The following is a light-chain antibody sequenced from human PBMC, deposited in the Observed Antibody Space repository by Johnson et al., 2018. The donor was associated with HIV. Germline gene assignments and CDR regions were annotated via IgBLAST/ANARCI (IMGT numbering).Light chain of an antibody. Sequence: QSVLTQPPSVSAAPGQKVTISCSGIGSNIGDNYVSWYQHLPGTAPRLLIYDDIKRPSGIPDRFSGSKSGTSATLGITGLQTGDEADYHCGTWDTSLSAGHVFGTGTKVTVL. V-gene: IGLV1-51*01. CDR3: GTWDTSLSAGHV. J-gene: IGLJ1*01. CDR1: GSNIGDNY. CDR2: DDI.